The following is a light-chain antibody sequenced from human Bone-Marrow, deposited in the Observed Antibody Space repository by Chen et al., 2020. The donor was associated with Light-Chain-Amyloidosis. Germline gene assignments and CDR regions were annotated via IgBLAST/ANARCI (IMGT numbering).Light chain of an antibody. CDR2: DDS. CDR1: NSGSTS. Sequence: YVLTPPSPVAVAPGQTATIACCGNNSGSTSVHWYQQTAGQAPLLVVYDDSDRPSGIPERLAGSNSGNTAALTISRVEAGDEADYYCQVWDRSSDRPVFGGGTKLTVL. J-gene: IGLJ3*02. CDR3: QVWDRSSDRPV. V-gene: IGLV3-21*02.